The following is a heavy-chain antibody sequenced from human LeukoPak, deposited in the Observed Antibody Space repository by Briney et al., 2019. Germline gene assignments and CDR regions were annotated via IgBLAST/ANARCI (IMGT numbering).Heavy chain of an antibody. CDR3: ARQYPAAYYFDY. J-gene: IGHJ4*02. D-gene: IGHD2-2*01. V-gene: IGHV3-21*01. CDR1: GFTFSSYS. Sequence: GGSLRLSCAASGFTFSSYSMNWVRQAPGKGLEWVSSISSSSSYIYYADSVKGRFTISRDNAKNSLYLQMNSQRAEDTAVYYCARQYPAAYYFDYWGQGTLVTVSS. CDR2: ISSSSSYI.